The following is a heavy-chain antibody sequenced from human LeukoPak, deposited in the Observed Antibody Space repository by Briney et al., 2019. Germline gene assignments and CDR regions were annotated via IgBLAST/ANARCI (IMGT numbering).Heavy chain of an antibody. J-gene: IGHJ4*02. Sequence: GGSLRLSCAASGFTFSSYAMHWVRQAPGKGLEWVAVISYDGSNKYYADSVKGRFTISRDNSKNTLYLQMNSLRAEDTAVYYCARAPYDILTGYLDYWGQGTLVTVSS. CDR1: GFTFSSYA. CDR2: ISYDGSNK. V-gene: IGHV3-30*04. CDR3: ARAPYDILTGYLDY. D-gene: IGHD3-9*01.